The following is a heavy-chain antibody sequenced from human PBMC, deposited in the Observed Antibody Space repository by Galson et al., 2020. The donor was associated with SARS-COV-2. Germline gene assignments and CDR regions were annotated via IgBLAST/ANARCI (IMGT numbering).Heavy chain of an antibody. D-gene: IGHD2-15*01. CDR2: MNPHSGNT. J-gene: IGHJ4*02. CDR3: ARAIRGDIAVVVALDY. CDR1: GYTFTIYD. V-gene: IGHV1-8*01. Sequence: ASVKVSCKASGYTFTIYDINWVRQATGQGLEWMGWMNPHSGNTGYAQNFQGRVTMSRNTSISTAYMELSSLRSDDTAVYYCARAIRGDIAVVVALDYWGQGTLVTVSS.